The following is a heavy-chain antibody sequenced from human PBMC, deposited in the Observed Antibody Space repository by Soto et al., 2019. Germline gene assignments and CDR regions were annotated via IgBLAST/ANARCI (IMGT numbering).Heavy chain of an antibody. D-gene: IGHD2-2*01. V-gene: IGHV3-30*18. CDR1: GFTFSSYG. J-gene: IGHJ3*02. CDR3: AKDSGYCSSTSCYHDAFDI. CDR2: ISYDGSNK. Sequence: PGGSLRLSCAASGFTFSSYGMHWVRQAPGKGLEWVAVISYDGSNKYYADSVKGRFTISRDDSKNTLYLQINSLRAEDTAVYYCAKDSGYCSSTSCYHDAFDIWGQGTMVTVS.